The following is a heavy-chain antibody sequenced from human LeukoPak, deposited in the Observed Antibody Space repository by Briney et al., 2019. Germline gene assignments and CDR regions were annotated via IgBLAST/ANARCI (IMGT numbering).Heavy chain of an antibody. J-gene: IGHJ4*02. V-gene: IGHV4-59*01. CDR2: IYYSGST. Sequence: SETLSLTCTVSGASISSYYWSWIRQPPGKGLEWIGYIYYSGSTNYDPSLRGRVTISVDTSKNQFSLKLSSVTAGDTAMYYCARGAGWWDYWGQGTLVTVSS. CDR3: ARGAGWWDY. CDR1: GASISSYY. D-gene: IGHD2-15*01.